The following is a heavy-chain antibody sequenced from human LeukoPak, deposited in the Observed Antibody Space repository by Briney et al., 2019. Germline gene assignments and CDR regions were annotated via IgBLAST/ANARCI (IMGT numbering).Heavy chain of an antibody. J-gene: IGHJ1*01. V-gene: IGHV4-34*01. Sequence: SETLSLTCAVYGGSFSGYYWSWIRQPPGKGLEWIGEINHSGSTNYNPSLKSRVTISVDTSKNQFSLKLSSVTAADTPVYYCARGPYYYDSSGYYYRLPQKPTEYSSTGARAPWSPSPQ. CDR1: GGSFSGYY. CDR3: ARGPYYYDSSGYYYRLPQKPTEYSST. CDR2: INHSGST. D-gene: IGHD3-22*01.